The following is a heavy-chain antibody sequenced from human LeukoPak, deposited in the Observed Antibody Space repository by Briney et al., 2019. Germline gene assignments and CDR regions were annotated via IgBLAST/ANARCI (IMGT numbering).Heavy chain of an antibody. Sequence: GVSLRLSCAASGFTFSSYWMSWVRQARGKGLEWVANIKQDGGEKYYVGSVKGRFTVSRDNAKNSLYLQMNSLRAEDTAVYYCAREWNYYGSGIMDVWGKGTTVTVSS. J-gene: IGHJ6*04. CDR3: AREWNYYGSGIMDV. D-gene: IGHD3-10*01. CDR1: GFTFSSYW. CDR2: IKQDGGEK. V-gene: IGHV3-7*01.